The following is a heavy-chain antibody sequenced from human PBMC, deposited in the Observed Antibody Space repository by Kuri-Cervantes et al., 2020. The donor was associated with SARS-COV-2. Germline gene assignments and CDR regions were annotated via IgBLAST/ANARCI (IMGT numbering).Heavy chain of an antibody. J-gene: IGHJ6*03. CDR3: ARDGRYSSSYYYYMDV. CDR2: ISAYNGNT. V-gene: IGHV1-18*01. Sequence: ASVKVSCKASGYTFTSYGISWVRQAPGQGLEWMGWISAYNGNTNYAQKLQGRVTMTTDTSTSTAYMELGSLRSDDTAVYCCARDGRYSSSYYYYMDVWGKGTTVTGSS. CDR1: GYTFTSYG. D-gene: IGHD6-6*01.